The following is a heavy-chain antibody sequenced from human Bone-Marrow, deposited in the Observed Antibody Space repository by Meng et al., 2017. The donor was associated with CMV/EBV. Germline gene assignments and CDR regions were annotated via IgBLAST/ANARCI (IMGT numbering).Heavy chain of an antibody. CDR3: AKDFGFDP. V-gene: IGHV3-9*01. CDR2: ISWNSGSI. CDR1: GFTFSNAW. J-gene: IGHJ5*02. Sequence: SLKISCAASGFTFSNAWMSWVRQAPGKGLEWVSGISWNSGSIGYADSVKGRFTISRDNAKNSLYLQMNSLRAEDTALYYCAKDFGFDPWGQGTLVTVSS.